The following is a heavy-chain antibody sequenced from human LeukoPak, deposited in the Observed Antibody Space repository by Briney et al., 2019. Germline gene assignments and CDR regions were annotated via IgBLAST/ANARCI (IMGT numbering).Heavy chain of an antibody. Sequence: PGGSLRLSCAASGFTFSSYAMSWVRQAPGKGLEWVSAISGSGGSTYYADSVKGRFTISRDNSKNTLYLQMNSLRAEDTAVHYCAKDFAYVWGSYRYDYFDYWGQGTLVTVSS. CDR1: GFTFSSYA. CDR3: AKDFAYVWGSYRYDYFDY. D-gene: IGHD3-16*02. V-gene: IGHV3-23*01. J-gene: IGHJ4*02. CDR2: ISGSGGST.